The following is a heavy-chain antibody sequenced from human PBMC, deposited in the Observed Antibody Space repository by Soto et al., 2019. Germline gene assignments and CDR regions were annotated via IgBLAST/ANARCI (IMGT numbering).Heavy chain of an antibody. Sequence: PSEALSLTCTVSGGSISSSSYYWGWIRQPPGKGLEWIGSIYYSGSTYYNPSLKSRVTISVDTSKNQFSLKLSSVTAADTAVYYCARKEDCGGDCYSDYWGQGTLVTVS. V-gene: IGHV4-39*01. CDR1: GGSISSSSYY. CDR3: ARKEDCGGDCYSDY. J-gene: IGHJ4*02. D-gene: IGHD2-21*02. CDR2: IYYSGST.